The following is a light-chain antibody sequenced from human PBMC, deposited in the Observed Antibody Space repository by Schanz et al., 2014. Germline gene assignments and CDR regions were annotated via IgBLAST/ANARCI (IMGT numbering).Light chain of an antibody. J-gene: IGKJ4*01. CDR3: QQRSNWPLT. Sequence: EIVLTQSPGTLSLSPGERATLSCRASQSVSSSYLAWYQQKPGQAPRLLIYGASTRATGIPARFSGSESGTEFTLTISSLQSEDFAVYYCQQRSNWPLTFGGGTKVEIK. CDR2: GAS. CDR1: QSVSSSY. V-gene: IGKV3D-20*02.